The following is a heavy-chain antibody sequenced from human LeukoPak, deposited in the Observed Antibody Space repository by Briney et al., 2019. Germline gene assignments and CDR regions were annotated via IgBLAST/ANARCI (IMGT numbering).Heavy chain of an antibody. CDR1: GFTLSSYA. D-gene: IGHD6-6*01. V-gene: IGHV3-30*04. J-gene: IGHJ3*01. CDR3: ARSSYSSSSSV. Sequence: GGSLRLSCASSGFTLSSYAMHWVRQAPGKGLEWVAVISYDGSNKYYADSVKGRFTISRDNSKNTLYLQMNSLRAEDTAVYYCARSSYSSSSSVWGQGTMVTVSS. CDR2: ISYDGSNK.